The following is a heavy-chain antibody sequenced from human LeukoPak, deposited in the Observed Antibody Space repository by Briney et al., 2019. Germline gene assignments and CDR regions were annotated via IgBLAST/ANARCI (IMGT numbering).Heavy chain of an antibody. CDR3: ARDRGLVVVPAAMVY. J-gene: IGHJ4*02. D-gene: IGHD2-2*01. Sequence: GRSLRLSCAASGFTFSSYAMHWVRQAPGKGLEWVAVISYDGSNKYYADSVKGRFTISRDDSKNTLYLQMNSLRAEDTAVYYCARDRGLVVVPAAMVYWGQGTLVTVSS. V-gene: IGHV3-30-3*01. CDR1: GFTFSSYA. CDR2: ISYDGSNK.